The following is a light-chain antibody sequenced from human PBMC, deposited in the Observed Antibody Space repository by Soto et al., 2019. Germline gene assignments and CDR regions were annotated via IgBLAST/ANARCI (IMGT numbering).Light chain of an antibody. J-gene: IGKJ2*01. CDR2: VAS. CDR1: ETIGKW. CDR3: QQVNSFPYT. V-gene: IGKV1-12*01. Sequence: DIQLTQSPSSVSASVGDRVTISCRASETIGKWLAWYQQKPGQAPKLVIYVASNLQNGVPSRFSGSGSETDITLTITSLQPEDFATYYCQQVNSFPYTFGQGTKLEIK.